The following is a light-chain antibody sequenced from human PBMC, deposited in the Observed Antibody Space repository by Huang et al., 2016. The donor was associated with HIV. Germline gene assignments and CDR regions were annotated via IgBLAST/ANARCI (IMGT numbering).Light chain of an antibody. CDR1: QGVAAN. CDR3: QQDNTWPLT. CDR2: GAS. V-gene: IGKV3-15*01. Sequence: EIVMTQSPATLSVSPGETATLSCRASQGVAANLAWYQQKPGQAPRLLIYGASTRATGIPARFSGRGSGTEFTLTISSLQSEDFAVYYCQQDNTWPLTFGGGTKVEIK. J-gene: IGKJ4*01.